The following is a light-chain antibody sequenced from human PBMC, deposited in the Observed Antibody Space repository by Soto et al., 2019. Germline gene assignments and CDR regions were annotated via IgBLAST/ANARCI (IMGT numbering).Light chain of an antibody. CDR3: QQYHNLWT. J-gene: IGKJ1*01. CDR2: RAS. V-gene: IGKV3-15*01. CDR1: QSIYSN. Sequence: EIVMTQSPATLSVSPGERATLSFRASQSIYSNLAWYQQRPGQPPRLLIYRASTRATDIPARFSGSGSGTEFTLTISSLQSEDFAVYYCQQYHNLWTFGQGTKVDIK.